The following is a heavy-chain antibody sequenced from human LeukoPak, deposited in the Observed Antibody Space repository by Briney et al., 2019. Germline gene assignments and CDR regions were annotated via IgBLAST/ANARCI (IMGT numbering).Heavy chain of an antibody. CDR2: IWYDGSNK. V-gene: IGHV3-33*01. Sequence: GRSLRLSCAASGFTFSSYGMHWVRQAPGKGLEWVAVIWYDGSNKYYADSVKGRFTISRDNSKNTLYLQMTSLKAEDTAVYYCATVGATERGHWGQGTLVTVSS. J-gene: IGHJ4*02. CDR1: GFTFSSYG. D-gene: IGHD1-26*01. CDR3: ATVGATERGH.